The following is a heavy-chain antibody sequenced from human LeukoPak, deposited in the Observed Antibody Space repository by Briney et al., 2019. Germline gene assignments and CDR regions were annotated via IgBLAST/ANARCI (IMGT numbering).Heavy chain of an antibody. CDR3: GRESRIVGTTSVWYYFDY. CDR1: CGFSSNGGYW. CDR2: IVYTGSF. J-gene: IGHJ4*02. Sequence: PSPLLLLSPPFACGFSSNGGYWCSWVPQPPREGLGWIRVIVYTGSFHYNPSLKSRLTISVDTSKNQFSLNLRSVTAADTAVYFCGRESRIVGTTSVWYYFDYWGQGTLVTVSS. D-gene: IGHD1-26*01. V-gene: IGHV4-30-4*01.